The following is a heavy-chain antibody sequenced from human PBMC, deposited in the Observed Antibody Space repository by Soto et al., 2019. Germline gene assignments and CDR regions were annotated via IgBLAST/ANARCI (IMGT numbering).Heavy chain of an antibody. V-gene: IGHV4-61*01. D-gene: IGHD5-18*01. CDR1: GGSVSSGSYY. CDR2: IYYSGST. Sequence: SETLSLTFTVSGGSVSSGSYYWSWMRQPPGKGLEWIGYIYYSGSTNYNPSLKSRVTISVDTSKNQFSLKLSSVTAADTAVYYCARDRGIQLWFDFDYWGQGTLVTVSS. J-gene: IGHJ4*02. CDR3: ARDRGIQLWFDFDY.